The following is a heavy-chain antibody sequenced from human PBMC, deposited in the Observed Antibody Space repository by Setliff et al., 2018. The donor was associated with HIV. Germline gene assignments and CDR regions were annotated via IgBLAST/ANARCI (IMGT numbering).Heavy chain of an antibody. J-gene: IGHJ6*03. D-gene: IGHD3-22*01. CDR1: GGSISSFF. V-gene: IGHV4-59*08. CDR2: ISYSGST. CDR3: ARRRSPPSGFYSKYYMDV. Sequence: TSETLSLTCTVSGGSISSFFWSWIRQPPGKGLEWIGHISYSGSTNYNPSLKSRVTISVDTSKNQFSLKLTSVTAADTAVYYCARRRSPPSGFYSKYYMDVWGKGTTVTVSS.